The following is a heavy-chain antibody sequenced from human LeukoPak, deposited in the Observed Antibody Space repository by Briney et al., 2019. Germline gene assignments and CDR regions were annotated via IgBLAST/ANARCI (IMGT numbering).Heavy chain of an antibody. Sequence: ASVKVSCKASGYTFTGYYMHWVRQAPGQGLEWMGWINPNSGGTNYAQKFQGRVTMTRDTSISTAYMELSRLRSDDTAVYYCARDMDYYESSGETDYWGQGTLVTVSS. D-gene: IGHD3-22*01. J-gene: IGHJ4*02. CDR1: GYTFTGYY. CDR2: INPNSGGT. V-gene: IGHV1-2*02. CDR3: ARDMDYYESSGETDY.